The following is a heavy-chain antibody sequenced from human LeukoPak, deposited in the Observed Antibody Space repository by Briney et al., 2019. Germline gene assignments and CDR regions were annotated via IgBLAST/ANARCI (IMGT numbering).Heavy chain of an antibody. CDR2: IGISSGNT. J-gene: IGHJ4*02. CDR1: GFPFSDYS. CDR3: ASVRRGYSYGYDY. Sequence: GGSLRLSCTASGFPFSDYSMNWVRQAPGKGLEWISYIGISSGNTKYADSVKGRFTISADNARNSLYLQMNSLRAEDTAVYYCASVRRGYSYGYDYWGQGTLVTVSS. D-gene: IGHD5-18*01. V-gene: IGHV3-48*04.